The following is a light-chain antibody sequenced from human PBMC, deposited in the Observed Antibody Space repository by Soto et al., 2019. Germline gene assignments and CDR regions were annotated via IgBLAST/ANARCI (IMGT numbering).Light chain of an antibody. V-gene: IGLV2-11*01. Sequence: QSALTQPRSVSGSPGQSVTISCTGTSSDVGTYKYVSWYQQHPGKAPKLMIYDVSQRPSGVPDRFSGSKSGNTASLTISGLQAEDESDYYCSSYAGSYTSVFGGGTKLTVL. CDR1: SSDVGTYKY. CDR3: SSYAGSYTSV. J-gene: IGLJ2*01. CDR2: DVS.